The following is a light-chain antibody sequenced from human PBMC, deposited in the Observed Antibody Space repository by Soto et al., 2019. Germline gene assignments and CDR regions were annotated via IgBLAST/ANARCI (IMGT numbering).Light chain of an antibody. CDR1: SSDVGGYKY. CDR3: SSYTSSSTYV. Sequence: QSVLTQPASVSGSPGQSITISCTGTSSDVGGYKYVSWYQQHPGKAPKLMIYDVSNRPSGVSSRFSGSRSGNTASLTISGLQGVDEADYYCSSYTSSSTYVFGTGTKLTVL. CDR2: DVS. V-gene: IGLV2-14*01. J-gene: IGLJ1*01.